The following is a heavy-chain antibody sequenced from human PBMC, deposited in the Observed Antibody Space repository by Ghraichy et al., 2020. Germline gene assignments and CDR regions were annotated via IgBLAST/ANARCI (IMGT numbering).Heavy chain of an antibody. CDR2: ISYDGNDK. Sequence: GGSLRLYCAASRFTFGASAMHWVRQAPGKGLEWVAVISYDGNDKHYADSVKGRFTISRDNSKSTLFLQMNSLRAEDTAVYYCARGYTPYGDYDGLDVWGQRTTVTVSS. J-gene: IGHJ6*02. CDR3: ARGYTPYGDYDGLDV. D-gene: IGHD4-17*01. V-gene: IGHV3-30*04. CDR1: RFTFGASA.